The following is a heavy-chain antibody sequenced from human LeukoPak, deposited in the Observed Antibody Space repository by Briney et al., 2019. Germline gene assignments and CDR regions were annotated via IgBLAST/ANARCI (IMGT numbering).Heavy chain of an antibody. CDR3: AKIPQVATYTVPNFDF. V-gene: IGHV3-53*01. CDR2: IYSGGST. J-gene: IGHJ4*02. Sequence: GGSLRLSCAASGFTVSSNYMSWVRQAPGKGLECVSVIYSGGSTYYADSVKGRFTISRDNSKNTLYLQMNSLRAEDTAVYYCAKIPQVATYTVPNFDFWGQGTLVTVSS. D-gene: IGHD3-16*01. CDR1: GFTVSSNY.